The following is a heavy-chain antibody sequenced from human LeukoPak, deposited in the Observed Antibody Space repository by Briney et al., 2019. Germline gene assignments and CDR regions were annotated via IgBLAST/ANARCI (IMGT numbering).Heavy chain of an antibody. Sequence: GGSLRLSCAASGFIFRDYYMSWIRQAPGKGLEWVSYISSSGSTIYYADSVKGRFTISRDNAKNSLYLQMNSLRAEDTAVYYCAREGLQLNFDYWGQGTLVTVSS. D-gene: IGHD5-24*01. V-gene: IGHV3-11*04. J-gene: IGHJ4*02. CDR2: ISSSGSTI. CDR1: GFIFRDYY. CDR3: AREGLQLNFDY.